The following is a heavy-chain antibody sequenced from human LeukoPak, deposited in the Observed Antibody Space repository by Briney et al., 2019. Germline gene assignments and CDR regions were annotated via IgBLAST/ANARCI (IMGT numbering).Heavy chain of an antibody. CDR1: GFTSSSYA. Sequence: GGSLRLSCSASGFTSSSYAMHWVRQAPGKGLEYVSAISSNGRSTYYADSVKGRFTISRDNSQNTLYLQMSSLRAEDTAVYYCAKDSSADDSSGYSYYFDYWGQGTLVTVSS. CDR2: ISSNGRST. J-gene: IGHJ4*02. CDR3: AKDSSADDSSGYSYYFDY. D-gene: IGHD3-22*01. V-gene: IGHV3-64D*09.